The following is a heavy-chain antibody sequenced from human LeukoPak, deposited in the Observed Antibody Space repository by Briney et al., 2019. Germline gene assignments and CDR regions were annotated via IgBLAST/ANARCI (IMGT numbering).Heavy chain of an antibody. CDR2: IWYDGSNK. CDR3: AREKALLDY. Sequence: PWGSLRLSCAASGFTFNNYGMHWVRQAPGKGLEWVAVIWYDGSNKYYADSVKGRFTISRDNSKNTLYLQMNSLRAEDTAVYYCAREKALLDYWGQGILVTVSS. J-gene: IGHJ4*02. V-gene: IGHV3-33*01. CDR1: GFTFNNYG.